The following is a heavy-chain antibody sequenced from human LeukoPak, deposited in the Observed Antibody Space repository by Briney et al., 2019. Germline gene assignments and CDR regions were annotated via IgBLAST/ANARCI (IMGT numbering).Heavy chain of an antibody. CDR3: ARDRGSGDDNWFDP. V-gene: IGHV4-59*01. J-gene: IGHJ5*02. Sequence: PSETLSLTCTVSGASISSYYWSWIRQPPGKGLEWTGYRYYSGSTNYNPSLKSRVTISVDTSKNQVSLKLSSVTAADTAVYYCARDRGSGDDNWFDPWGQGTLVTVSS. CDR2: RYYSGST. CDR1: GASISSYY. D-gene: IGHD3-10*01.